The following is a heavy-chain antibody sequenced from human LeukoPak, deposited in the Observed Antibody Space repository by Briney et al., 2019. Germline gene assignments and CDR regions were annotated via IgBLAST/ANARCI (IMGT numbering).Heavy chain of an antibody. CDR2: ISYSGST. CDR3: ARESPYSSGWYGGGSFDP. V-gene: IGHV4-59*01. Sequence: PSETLSLTCTVSGDSIRSYDWSWIRQSPGKGLEWIGYISYSGSTNYNPSLKSRVTISVDTSKNQFSLKLSSVTAADTAVYYCARESPYSSGWYGGGSFDPWGQGTLVTVSS. D-gene: IGHD6-19*01. J-gene: IGHJ5*02. CDR1: GDSIRSYD.